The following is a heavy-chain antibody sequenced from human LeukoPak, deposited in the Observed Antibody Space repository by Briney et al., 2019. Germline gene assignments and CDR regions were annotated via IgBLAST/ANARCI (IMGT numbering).Heavy chain of an antibody. V-gene: IGHV3-21*01. CDR3: ARDRKLWLHAFDI. D-gene: IGHD6-19*01. CDR2: ISSSSSYI. Sequence: GGSLRLSCAASGFTFSSYSMNWVRQAPGKGLEWVSSISSSSSYIYYADSVKGRFTISRDNAKNSLYLQMNSLRAEDTAVYYCARDRKLWLHAFDIWGQGTMVTVSS. J-gene: IGHJ3*02. CDR1: GFTFSSYS.